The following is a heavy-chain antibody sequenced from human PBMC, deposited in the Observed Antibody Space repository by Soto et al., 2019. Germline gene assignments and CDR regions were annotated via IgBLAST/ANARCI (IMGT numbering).Heavy chain of an antibody. J-gene: IGHJ5*02. CDR3: ARGVKYGAYSRWFDP. CDR2: MNPNSGNT. Sequence: ASVKVPCKASGYTFTSYDINWVRQATGQGLEYLGWMNPNSGNTGYVQKFQGRVTMTRDTSISTAYMELSSLRSEDTAVYFCARGVKYGAYSRWFDPWGQGTQVTVSS. V-gene: IGHV1-8*01. D-gene: IGHD4-17*01. CDR1: GYTFTSYD.